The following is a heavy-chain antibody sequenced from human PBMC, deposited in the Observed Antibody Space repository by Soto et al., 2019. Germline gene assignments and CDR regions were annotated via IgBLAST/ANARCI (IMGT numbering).Heavy chain of an antibody. CDR2: ISGSGGTT. J-gene: IGHJ4*02. D-gene: IGHD6-25*01. V-gene: IGHV3-23*01. Sequence: EVQLLESGGGLVQPGRSLRLSCAASGFTFSNYAMSWVRQAPGQGLDWVSAISGSGGTTYYADSVKGRFTISRDKSKNTLFLQMNSLRAEVAAVYYCAKFFVETGSNSGWPWSFHYGGQGTLVTVSS. CDR1: GFTFSNYA. CDR3: AKFFVETGSNSGWPWSFHY.